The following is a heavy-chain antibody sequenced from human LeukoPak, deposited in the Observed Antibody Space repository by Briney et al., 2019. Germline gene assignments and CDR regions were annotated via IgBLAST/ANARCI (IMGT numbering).Heavy chain of an antibody. CDR3: AVPCIAVAGTGSPDY. CDR2: SSSSTI. Sequence: SSSSTIYYADSVKGRFTISRDNAKNSLYLQMNSLRAEDTAVYYCAVPCIAVAGTGSPDYWGQGTLVTVSS. J-gene: IGHJ4*02. D-gene: IGHD6-19*01. V-gene: IGHV3-48*04.